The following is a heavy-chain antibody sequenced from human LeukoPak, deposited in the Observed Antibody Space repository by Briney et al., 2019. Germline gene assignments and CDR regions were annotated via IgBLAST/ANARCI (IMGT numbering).Heavy chain of an antibody. CDR2: ISAYNGNT. D-gene: IGHD3-10*01. CDR1: GYTFTSYG. CDR3: ARAPRGVHTSGSSH. V-gene: IGHV1-18*01. Sequence: GASVKVSCKASGYTFTSYGISWMRQAPGQGLEWMGWISAYNGNTNYAQKVQGRVTMTTDTSTSTAYMELRSLRSDDTAVYHCARAPRGVHTSGSSHWGQGTLVTVSS. J-gene: IGHJ4*02.